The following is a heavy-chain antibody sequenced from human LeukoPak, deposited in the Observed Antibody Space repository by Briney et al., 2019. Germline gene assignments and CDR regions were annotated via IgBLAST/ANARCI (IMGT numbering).Heavy chain of an antibody. V-gene: IGHV1-2*02. CDR2: INPNSGGT. J-gene: IGHJ4*02. CDR3: ARDLYIAVAGGFDY. Sequence: ASVKVSCKASGYTFTGYYMHWXRQAXGQWXXWMGWINPNSGGTNYAQKFQGRVTMTRDTSISTAYMELSRLRSDDTAVYYCARDLYIAVAGGFDYWGQGTLVTVSS. CDR1: GYTFTGYY. D-gene: IGHD6-19*01.